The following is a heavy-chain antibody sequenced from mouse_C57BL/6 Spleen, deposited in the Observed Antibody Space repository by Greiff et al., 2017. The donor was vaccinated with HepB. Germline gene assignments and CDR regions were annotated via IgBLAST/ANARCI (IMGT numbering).Heavy chain of an antibody. D-gene: IGHD1-1*01. CDR2: IHPNSGST. CDR1: GYTFTSYW. J-gene: IGHJ2*01. Sequence: VKLQQPGAELVKPGASVKLSCKASGYTFTSYWMHWVKQRPGQGLEWIGMIHPNSGSTNYNEKFKSKATLTVDKSSSTAYMQLSSLTSEDSAVYYCARGDYYGSSGYWGQGTTLTVSS. V-gene: IGHV1-64*01. CDR3: ARGDYYGSSGY.